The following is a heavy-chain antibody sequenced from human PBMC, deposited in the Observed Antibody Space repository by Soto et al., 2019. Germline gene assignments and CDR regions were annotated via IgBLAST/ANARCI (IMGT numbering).Heavy chain of an antibody. CDR1: GGSISSGGYY. Sequence: SETLSLTCSVSGGSISSGGYYWTWIRQHPGKGLEWIGYIYNSGSTYYNPSLKSRVTISVDTSKNQFSLKLRSVTAADTAVYYCARHEAGWYFDSWGQGTLVTVSS. D-gene: IGHD6-25*01. CDR3: ARHEAGWYFDS. CDR2: IYNSGST. V-gene: IGHV4-31*03. J-gene: IGHJ4*02.